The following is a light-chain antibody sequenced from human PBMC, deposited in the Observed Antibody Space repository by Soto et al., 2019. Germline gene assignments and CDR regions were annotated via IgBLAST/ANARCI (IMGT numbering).Light chain of an antibody. J-gene: IGKJ4*01. V-gene: IGKV1-39*01. CDR2: AAS. Sequence: DVQLTQSPSPLSASVGDRVSISCRASRAITNHLNWYQQKPGKAPILLVYAASTLETGVPSRFSGSGSGTHFTLTIDNLQPEDVATYFCQKNYITPLTFGGGNKGDIK. CDR1: RAITNH. CDR3: QKNYITPLT.